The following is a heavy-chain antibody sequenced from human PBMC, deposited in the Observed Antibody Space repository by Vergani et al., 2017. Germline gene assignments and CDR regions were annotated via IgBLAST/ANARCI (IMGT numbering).Heavy chain of an antibody. CDR1: GCTFSIYG. V-gene: IGHV3-30*02. CDR3: TKAGQYDSDNFHDS. CDR2: IRYDGTKR. D-gene: IGHD3-22*01. J-gene: IGHJ1*01. Sequence: QVQLVESGGGVVQPGGSLRLSCIASGCTFSIYGMHWVRQAPGKGLEWVAFIRYDGTKRFYGDSVKGRFTISRDNSQTTVFLQMNSLRADDSAVYYCTKAGQYDSDNFHDSWGQGALVTVAS.